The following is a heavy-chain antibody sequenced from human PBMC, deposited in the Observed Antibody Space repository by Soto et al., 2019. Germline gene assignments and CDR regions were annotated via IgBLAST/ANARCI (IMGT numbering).Heavy chain of an antibody. CDR3: VKDERYYYGSGSYYY. J-gene: IGHJ4*02. CDR2: ISSNGGST. V-gene: IGHV3-64D*08. CDR1: GFTFSSYA. Sequence: GGSLRLSCSASGFTFSSYAMHWVRQAPGKGLEYVSAISSNGGSTYYADSVKGRFTISRDNSKNTLYLQMSSLRAEDTAVYYCVKDERYYYGSGSYYYWGQGTLVTVSS. D-gene: IGHD3-10*01.